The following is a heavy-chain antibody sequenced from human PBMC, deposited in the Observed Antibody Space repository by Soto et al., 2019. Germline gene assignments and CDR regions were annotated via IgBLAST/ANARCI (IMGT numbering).Heavy chain of an antibody. CDR3: VKDGSSGWPYYYGLDV. Sequence: QVQLVESGGGVVQPGRSLRLSCAASGFTFSSYGMHWVRQAPGKRLEWVAVISYDGSNKYYADSVKGRFTIARDNSKNTLFLHMSSLRAEDTAVYYCVKDGSSGWPYYYGLDVWGQGTSVTVSS. V-gene: IGHV3-30*18. CDR1: GFTFSSYG. J-gene: IGHJ6*02. CDR2: ISYDGSNK. D-gene: IGHD6-19*01.